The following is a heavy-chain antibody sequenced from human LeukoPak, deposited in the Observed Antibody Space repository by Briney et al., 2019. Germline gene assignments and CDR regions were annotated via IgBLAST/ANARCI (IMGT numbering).Heavy chain of an antibody. J-gene: IGHJ3*02. V-gene: IGHV3-7*01. D-gene: IGHD2-2*02. CDR3: ARDSAGYCSSTSCYTPSLAFDI. CDR1: GFTFSSYW. CDR2: IKQDESEK. Sequence: GGSLRLSCAASGFTFSSYWMSWVRQAPGKGLEWVANIKQDESEKYYVDSAKGRFTISGDNAKNSLYLQMNSLRAEDTAVYHCARDSAGYCSSTSCYTPSLAFDIWGQGTMVTVSS.